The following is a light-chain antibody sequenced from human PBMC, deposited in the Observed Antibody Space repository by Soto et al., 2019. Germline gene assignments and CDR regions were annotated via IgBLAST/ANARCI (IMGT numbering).Light chain of an antibody. CDR3: QQLHSFPLT. Sequence: QLTQSPSSLSASVRDRVTITCRTSQGISSYLAWYQQKPGNAPKLLIYAASTLQSGFPSRFSGSASGTDFTLTISNQQPEDFATYYCQQLHSFPLTFGGGTKVEIK. J-gene: IGKJ4*01. CDR2: AAS. V-gene: IGKV1-9*01. CDR1: QGISSY.